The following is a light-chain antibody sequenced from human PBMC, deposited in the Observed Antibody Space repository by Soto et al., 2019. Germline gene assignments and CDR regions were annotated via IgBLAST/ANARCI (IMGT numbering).Light chain of an antibody. CDR3: QQYGSSRVT. Sequence: EIVLTQSPGTLSLSPGERATLSCRARQSFSSSYVAWYQQKPGQAPRLLIYGASFRATGIPDRFSGSGSGTHFTLTISRLEPEDCAVYYCQQYGSSRVTFGQGTKLEIK. J-gene: IGKJ2*01. CDR2: GAS. CDR1: QSFSSSY. V-gene: IGKV3-20*01.